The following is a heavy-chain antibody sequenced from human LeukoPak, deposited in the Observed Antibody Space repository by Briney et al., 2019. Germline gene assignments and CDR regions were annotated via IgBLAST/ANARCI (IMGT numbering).Heavy chain of an antibody. D-gene: IGHD6-19*01. CDR3: ARGGGSSGWFTNYFDP. CDR1: GGSISNSY. CDR2: ISYSGST. V-gene: IGHV4-59*01. Sequence: SETLSLTCTVSGGSISNSYWNWLRQSPGKGLEWVGYISYSGSTNYNPSLKSRVAISVDPSKNQVSLKLISVTAADTAVYYCARGGGSSGWFTNYFDPWGQGGLVIVSS. J-gene: IGHJ5*02.